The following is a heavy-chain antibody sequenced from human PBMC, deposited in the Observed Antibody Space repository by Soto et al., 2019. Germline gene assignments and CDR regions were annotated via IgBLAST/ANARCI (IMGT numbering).Heavy chain of an antibody. CDR2: IYPGDSDT. J-gene: IGHJ6*03. Sequence: GESLKISCKGSGYSFTSYWIGWVRQMPGKGLEWMGIIYPGDSDTRYSPSFQGQVTISADKSISTAYLQWSSLKASDTAMYYCARHLGGLDPGPRYYYMDVWGKGTTVTVSS. D-gene: IGHD3-16*01. CDR3: ARHLGGLDPGPRYYYMDV. V-gene: IGHV5-51*01. CDR1: GYSFTSYW.